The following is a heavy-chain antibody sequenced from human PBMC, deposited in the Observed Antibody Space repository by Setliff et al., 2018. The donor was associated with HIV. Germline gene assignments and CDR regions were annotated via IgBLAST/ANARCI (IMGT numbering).Heavy chain of an antibody. D-gene: IGHD3-10*01. CDR3: ARRAVRGVTPYYYMDL. J-gene: IGHJ6*03. CDR1: GDSISSGSYY. Sequence: PSETLSLTCTVSGDSISSGSYYWSWIRQPAGKGLEWIGHIYTSGSTNYNPSLKSRVTISVDTSKNQFSLKLSSVTAADTAVYYCARRAVRGVTPYYYMDLWGEGTTVTVSS. V-gene: IGHV4-61*09. CDR2: IYTSGST.